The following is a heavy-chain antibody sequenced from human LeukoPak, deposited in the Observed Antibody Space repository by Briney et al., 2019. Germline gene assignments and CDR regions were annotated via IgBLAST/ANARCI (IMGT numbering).Heavy chain of an antibody. J-gene: IGHJ6*03. CDR1: GGSISSGGYS. CDR3: ARGGTYCSSTSCSPTYYYHYMDV. Sequence: SQTLSLTCAVSGGSISSGGYSWSWIRQPPGKGLEWIGYIYHSGSTYYNPSLKSRVTISVDRSKNQFSLKLSSVTAADTAVYYCARGGTYCSSTSCSPTYYYHYMDVWGKGTTVTVSS. V-gene: IGHV4-30-2*01. CDR2: IYHSGST. D-gene: IGHD2-2*01.